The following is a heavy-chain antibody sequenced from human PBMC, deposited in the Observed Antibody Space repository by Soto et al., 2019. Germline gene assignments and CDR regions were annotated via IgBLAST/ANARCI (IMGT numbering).Heavy chain of an antibody. CDR1: GYTFTSYA. Sequence: GASVKVSCKASGYTFTSYAMHWVRQAPGQRLEWMGWINAGNGNTKYSQKFQGRVTITRDTSASTAYMELSSLRSDDTAVYYCARAYSRDAFDIWGQGTMVPVSS. D-gene: IGHD6-13*01. V-gene: IGHV1-3*01. CDR2: INAGNGNT. J-gene: IGHJ3*02. CDR3: ARAYSRDAFDI.